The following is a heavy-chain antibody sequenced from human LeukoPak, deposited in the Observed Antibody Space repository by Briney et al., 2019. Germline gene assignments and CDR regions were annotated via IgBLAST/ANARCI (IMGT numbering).Heavy chain of an antibody. D-gene: IGHD5-24*01. CDR1: GFTLSSYW. Sequence: GGSLRLSCVASGFTLSSYWMHWVRRGPGKGLVWVSRINSDGSSTRHADSVEGRFTISRDNAKNMVYLQMNSLRAEDTAVYYCARDRDGPDYWGQGPLVTVSS. CDR3: ARDRDGPDY. V-gene: IGHV3-74*01. CDR2: INSDGSST. J-gene: IGHJ4*02.